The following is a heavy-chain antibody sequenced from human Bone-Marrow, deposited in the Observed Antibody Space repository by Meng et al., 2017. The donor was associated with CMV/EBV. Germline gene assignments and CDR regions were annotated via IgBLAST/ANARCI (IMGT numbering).Heavy chain of an antibody. CDR2: IIPIFGTA. V-gene: IGHV1-69*05. CDR1: GGTFSSYA. CDR3: ARVHNPEGGYSSSWYYFDY. Sequence: SVKVSCKASGGTFSSYAISWVRQAPGQGLEWMGGIIPIFGTANYAQKFQGRVTITTDESTSTAYMELSSLRSEDTAVYYCARVHNPEGGYSSSWYYFDYWGQGTLVTVPQ. J-gene: IGHJ4*02. D-gene: IGHD6-13*01.